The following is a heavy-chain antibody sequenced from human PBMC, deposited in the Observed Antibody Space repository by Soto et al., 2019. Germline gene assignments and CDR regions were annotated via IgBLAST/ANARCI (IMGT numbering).Heavy chain of an antibody. Sequence: QVQLVESGGGVVQPGRSLRLSCAASGFTFSSYGMHWVRQAPGKGLEWVAVISYDGSNKYYADPVKGRFTISRDNSKNTLYPQKDRLNAEDTAVYYCAKDITGGGRGNAHWGQGTLVTVSS. J-gene: IGHJ4*02. CDR3: AKDITGGGRGNAH. V-gene: IGHV3-30*18. CDR2: ISYDGSNK. CDR1: GFTFSSYG. D-gene: IGHD2-15*01.